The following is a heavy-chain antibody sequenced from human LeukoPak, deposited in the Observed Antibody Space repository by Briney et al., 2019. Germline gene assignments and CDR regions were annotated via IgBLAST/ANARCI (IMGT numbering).Heavy chain of an antibody. CDR3: ARHEMGYEPYYFDY. J-gene: IGHJ4*02. CDR1: GGPISSYY. V-gene: IGHV4-59*08. CDR2: IYYSGST. D-gene: IGHD5-12*01. Sequence: SETLSLTCTVSGGPISSYYWSWIRQPPGKGLEWIGYIYYSGSTNYNPSLKSRVTISVDTSKNQFSLKLSSVTAADTAVYYCARHEMGYEPYYFDYWGQGTLVTVSS.